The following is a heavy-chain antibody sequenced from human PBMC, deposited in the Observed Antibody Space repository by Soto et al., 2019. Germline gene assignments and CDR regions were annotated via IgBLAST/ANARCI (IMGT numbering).Heavy chain of an antibody. D-gene: IGHD6-25*01. CDR1: GGSISSSSYY. CDR2: IYYSGST. V-gene: IGHV4-39*01. CDR3: ATLFAAAQH. Sequence: QRQRQESGPELVKPSETLSLTCTVSGGSISSSSYYWGWIRQPPGKGLEWIGSIYYSGSTYYNPSLKSRVTISVDTSKNQFSLKLSSVTAADTAVYYCATLFAAAQHWGQCTLVTVSS. J-gene: IGHJ1*01.